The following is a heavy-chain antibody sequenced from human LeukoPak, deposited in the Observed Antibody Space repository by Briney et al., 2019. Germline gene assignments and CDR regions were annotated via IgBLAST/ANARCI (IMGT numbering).Heavy chain of an antibody. CDR1: GGSFSGYY. D-gene: IGHD3-10*01. CDR2: INHSGST. J-gene: IGHJ4*02. Sequence: SETLSLTCAVYGGSFSGYYWSWIRRPPGKGLEWIGEINHSGSTNYNPSLKSRVTISVDTSKNQFSLKLSSVTAADTAVYYCARGRGGSGAKAYFDYWGQGTLVTVSS. CDR3: ARGRGGSGAKAYFDY. V-gene: IGHV4-34*01.